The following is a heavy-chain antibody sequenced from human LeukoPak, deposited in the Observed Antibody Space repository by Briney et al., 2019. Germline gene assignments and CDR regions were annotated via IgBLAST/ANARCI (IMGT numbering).Heavy chain of an antibody. V-gene: IGHV1-69*04. J-gene: IGHJ6*02. CDR3: ATTSAGPDYYYYYGMDV. CDR1: GGTFSSYA. Sequence: ASVKVSCKASGGTFSSYAMSWVRQAPGQGLEWMGRIIPILGIANYAQKFQGRVTITADKSTSTAYMELSSLRSEDTAVYYCATTSAGPDYYYYYGMDVWGQGTTVTVSS. CDR2: IIPILGIA. D-gene: IGHD6-13*01.